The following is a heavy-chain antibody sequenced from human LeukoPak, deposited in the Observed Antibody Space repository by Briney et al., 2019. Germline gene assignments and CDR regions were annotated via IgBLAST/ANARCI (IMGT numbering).Heavy chain of an antibody. CDR1: GYTFTGYY. J-gene: IGHJ6*02. V-gene: IGHV1-2*04. D-gene: IGHD3-3*01. CDR3: ARSCRITIFGVVRRLYYGMDV. CDR2: INPNSGGT. Sequence: ASVKVPCKASGYTFTGYYMLWVRQAPGQGLEWMGWINPNSGGTNYAQKFQGWVTMTRDTSISTAYMELSRLRSDDTAVYYCARSCRITIFGVVRRLYYGMDVWGQGTTVTVSS.